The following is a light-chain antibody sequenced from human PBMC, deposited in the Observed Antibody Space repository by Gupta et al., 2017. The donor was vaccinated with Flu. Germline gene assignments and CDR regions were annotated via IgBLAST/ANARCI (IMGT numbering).Light chain of an antibody. Sequence: DIQMTQPPSTLSASVGDRPTITCRASQSISSWLAWYQQKPGKAPKLLIYKASSLESGVPSRFSGSGSGTEFTLTISSLQPDDFATYYCQQYNSYPYSFGQGTKLEIK. CDR3: QQYNSYPYS. CDR1: QSISSW. CDR2: KAS. J-gene: IGKJ2*03. V-gene: IGKV1-5*03.